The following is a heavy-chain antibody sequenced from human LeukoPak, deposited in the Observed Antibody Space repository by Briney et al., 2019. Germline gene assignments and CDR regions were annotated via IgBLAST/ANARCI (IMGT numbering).Heavy chain of an antibody. CDR2: IRYDGNNK. J-gene: IGHJ4*02. D-gene: IGHD2-15*01. V-gene: IGHV3-30*02. CDR1: GFTFSSYG. CDR3: AKDSYEYCSGGSCYSPNYFDY. Sequence: PGGSLRLSCAASGFTFSSYGMHWVRQAPGRGLEWVAFIRYDGNNKYYADSVKGRFTISRDNSKNTLYLQMNSLRAEDTAVYYCAKDSYEYCSGGSCYSPNYFDYWGQGTLVTVSS.